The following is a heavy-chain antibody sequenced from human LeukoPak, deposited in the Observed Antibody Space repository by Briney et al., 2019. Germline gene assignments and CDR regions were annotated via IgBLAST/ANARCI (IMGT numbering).Heavy chain of an antibody. J-gene: IGHJ4*02. CDR2: INPSGGST. CDR3: ARDRVGATGVCSDY. V-gene: IGHV1-46*01. Sequence: ASVKVSCKASGYTFTSYYMHWVRQAPGQGLEWMGIINPSGGSTSYAQKFQGRVTMTTDTSTSTAYMELRSLRSDDTAVYYCARDRVGATGVCSDYWGQGTLVTVSS. D-gene: IGHD1-26*01. CDR1: GYTFTSYY.